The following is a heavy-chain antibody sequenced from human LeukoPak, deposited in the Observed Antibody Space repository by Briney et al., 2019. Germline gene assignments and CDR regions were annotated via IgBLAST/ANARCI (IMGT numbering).Heavy chain of an antibody. J-gene: IGHJ1*01. CDR3: AKDLPSSD. Sequence: GGSLRLSCAASGFAFSSYAMSWVRQASGKGLEWVSGTTFSGGTTYYADSVKGRFTISRDNSKNTLYLQMNSLRAEDTAVYYCAKDLPSSDWGQGTLVTVSS. D-gene: IGHD5/OR15-5a*01. CDR1: GFAFSSYA. CDR2: TTFSGGTT. V-gene: IGHV3-23*01.